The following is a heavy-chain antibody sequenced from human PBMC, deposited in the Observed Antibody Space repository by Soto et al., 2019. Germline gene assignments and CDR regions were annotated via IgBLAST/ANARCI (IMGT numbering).Heavy chain of an antibody. D-gene: IGHD2-8*01. Sequence: QGQLVQSGAEVKKPGASVKLSCKASGFTFSNYGLNWVRQAPGQGLEWMGWVSANNGHTNYAQNLQGGVSMTTETSTSTAYMELRGLTFDDTAVYYCARDIESVTAKTFFYYYAMDVWGQGTTVTVSS. J-gene: IGHJ6*02. CDR3: ARDIESVTAKTFFYYYAMDV. CDR2: VSANNGHT. CDR1: GFTFSNYG. V-gene: IGHV1-18*01.